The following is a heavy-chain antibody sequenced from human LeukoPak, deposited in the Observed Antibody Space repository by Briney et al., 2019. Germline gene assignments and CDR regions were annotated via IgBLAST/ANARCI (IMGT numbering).Heavy chain of an antibody. CDR1: GYTFTSYY. CDR3: ARAAGYSSGWYFGYYGMDV. Sequence: GASVKVSCKASGYTFTSYYMHWVRQAPGQGLEWMGIINPSGGSTSYAQKFQGRVTMTRDTSTSTVYMELSSLRSEDTAVYYCARAAGYSSGWYFGYYGMDVWGQGTTVTVSS. V-gene: IGHV1-46*01. D-gene: IGHD6-19*01. J-gene: IGHJ6*02. CDR2: INPSGGST.